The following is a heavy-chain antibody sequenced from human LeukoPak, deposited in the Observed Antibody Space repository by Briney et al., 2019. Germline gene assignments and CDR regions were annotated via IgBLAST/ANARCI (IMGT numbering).Heavy chain of an antibody. CDR1: GFTLDDYA. CDR3: AKGDGYNPFDY. V-gene: IGHV3-30*02. J-gene: IGHJ4*02. D-gene: IGHD5-24*01. Sequence: PGGSLRLSCAASGFTLDDYAMHWVRQAPGKGLEWVAFIRYDGSNKYYADSVKGRFTISRDNSKNTLYLQMNSLRAEDTAVYYCAKGDGYNPFDYWGQGTLVTVSS. CDR2: IRYDGSNK.